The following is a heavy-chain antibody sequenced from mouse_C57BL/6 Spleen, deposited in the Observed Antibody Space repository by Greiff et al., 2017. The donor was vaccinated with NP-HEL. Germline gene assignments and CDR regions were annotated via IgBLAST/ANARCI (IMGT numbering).Heavy chain of an antibody. J-gene: IGHJ4*01. V-gene: IGHV1-76*01. CDR3: ARSLDAMGY. CDR1: GYTFTDYY. CDR2: IYPGSGNT. Sequence: VQLQQSGAELVRPGASVKLSCKASGYTFTDYYINWVKQRPGQGLEWIARIYPGSGNTYYNEKFKGKATLTAEKSSSTAYMQLSSLTSEDSAVYFCARSLDAMGYWGQGTSVTVSS.